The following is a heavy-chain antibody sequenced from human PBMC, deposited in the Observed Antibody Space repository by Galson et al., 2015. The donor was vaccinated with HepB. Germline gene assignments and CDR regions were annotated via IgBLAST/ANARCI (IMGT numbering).Heavy chain of an antibody. J-gene: IGHJ6*02. D-gene: IGHD6-13*01. CDR2: TYYRSKWYN. CDR1: GDSVSSNSAA. V-gene: IGHV6-1*01. Sequence: CAISGDSVSSNSAAWNWIRQFPSRGLEWLGRTYYRSKWYNDYAVSVKSRITINPDTSKNQFSLQLNSVTPEDTAVYYCARDRGIAAADHYGMDVWGQGATVTVSS. CDR3: ARDRGIAAADHYGMDV.